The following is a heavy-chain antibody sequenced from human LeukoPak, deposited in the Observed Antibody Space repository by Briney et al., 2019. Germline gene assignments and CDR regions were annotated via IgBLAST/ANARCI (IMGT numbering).Heavy chain of an antibody. CDR1: GFTFSDYW. Sequence: GESLRLSCVVSGFTFSDYWMHWVRQVPGKGLVWVSRINSDGSSTNYAGSVKGRFTISRDNAKNTLYLQMNSLKVEDTAVYYCASGYARSARHQSDFWGQGTVVTVSP. V-gene: IGHV3-74*01. CDR3: ASGYARSARHQSDF. D-gene: IGHD5-12*01. J-gene: IGHJ4*02. CDR2: INSDGSST.